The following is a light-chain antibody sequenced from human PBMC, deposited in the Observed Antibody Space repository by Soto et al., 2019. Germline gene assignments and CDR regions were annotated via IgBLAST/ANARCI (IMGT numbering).Light chain of an antibody. CDR1: QSLSYSSDNRNN. J-gene: IGKJ2*01. CDR3: HQHYSSPYT. CDR2: WAS. Sequence: DIVMTQSPDSLAVSLGERATINCKSSQSLSYSSDNRNNLTWYQQKPGQPPKLLISWASTRESGVPDRFSGSGSGTDFTLTISSLQAEDVAVYYCHQHYSSPYTFGQGTKVDIK. V-gene: IGKV4-1*01.